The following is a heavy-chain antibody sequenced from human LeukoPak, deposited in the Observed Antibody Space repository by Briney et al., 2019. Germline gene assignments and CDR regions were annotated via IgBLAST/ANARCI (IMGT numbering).Heavy chain of an antibody. V-gene: IGHV1-69*04. CDR3: AREFKQSNWNDGHWFDP. Sequence: SVKVSCKASGGTFSSYAISWVRQAPGQGLEWMGRIIPILGIANYAQNFQGRVTITADKSTTTSYMELSSLRSEDTAIYYCAREFKQSNWNDGHWFDPWGQGTLVTVSS. CDR2: IIPILGIA. CDR1: GGTFSSYA. J-gene: IGHJ5*02. D-gene: IGHD1-20*01.